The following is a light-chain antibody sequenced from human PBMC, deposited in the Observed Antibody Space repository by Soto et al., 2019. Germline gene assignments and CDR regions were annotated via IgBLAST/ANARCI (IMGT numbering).Light chain of an antibody. CDR2: GTY. CDR1: HSISGNY. CDR3: QQYAHSPLA. Sequence: EVVLTQSPGTLSLSPGERVTLSCRASHSISGNYLAWYQHKPGQAPRLLISGTYTRATGIPDRFSGRGSGTDFSLTISRLEPGDFAVYYCQQYAHSPLAFGGGTKVDI. J-gene: IGKJ4*01. V-gene: IGKV3-20*01.